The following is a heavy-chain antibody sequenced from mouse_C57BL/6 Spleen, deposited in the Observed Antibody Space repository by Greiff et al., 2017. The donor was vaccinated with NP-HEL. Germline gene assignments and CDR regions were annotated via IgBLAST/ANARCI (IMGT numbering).Heavy chain of an antibody. D-gene: IGHD2-4*01. CDR2: ISSGGSYT. V-gene: IGHV5-6*01. CDR3: ARPSNDYDGTPGAY. CDR1: GFTFSSYG. J-gene: IGHJ3*01. Sequence: EVHLVESGGDLVKPGGSLKLSCAASGFTFSSYGMSWVRQTPDKRLEWVATISSGGSYTYYPDSVKGRFTISRDNAKNTRYLQKSSLKSEDTAMYYCARPSNDYDGTPGAYWGQGTLVTVSA.